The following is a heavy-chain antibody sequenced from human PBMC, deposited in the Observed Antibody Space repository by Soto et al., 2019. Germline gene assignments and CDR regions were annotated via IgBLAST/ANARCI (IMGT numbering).Heavy chain of an antibody. J-gene: IGHJ6*02. CDR1: RGTFSSYA. CDR2: IIPIFGTA. Sequence: QVQLVQSGAEVKKPGSSVKVSCKASRGTFSSYAISWVRQAPGQGLEWMGGIIPIFGTANYAQKFQGRVTITADASTRKAYMELSSLSSEDTAVYYCARHPSITISGVLHYCYYGMDVWGQGTTVTVS. D-gene: IGHD3-3*01. CDR3: ARHPSITISGVLHYCYYGMDV. V-gene: IGHV1-69*01.